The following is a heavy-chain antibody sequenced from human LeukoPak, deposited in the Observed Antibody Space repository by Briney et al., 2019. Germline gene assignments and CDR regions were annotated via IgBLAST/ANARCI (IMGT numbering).Heavy chain of an antibody. J-gene: IGHJ4*02. Sequence: GGSLRLSCAASGFTFRSYAMSWVRQAAGKGLEWVSAISGNRDTTDYAGSVKGRFIISRDNSKNTLYLQMNSLRAEDTAVYYCANLGDFDYWGQGTQVTVSS. CDR1: GFTFRSYA. V-gene: IGHV3-23*01. CDR2: ISGNRDTT. CDR3: ANLGDFDY.